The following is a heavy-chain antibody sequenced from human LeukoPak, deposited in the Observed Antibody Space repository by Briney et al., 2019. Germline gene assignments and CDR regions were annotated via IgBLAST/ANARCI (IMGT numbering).Heavy chain of an antibody. D-gene: IGHD6-6*01. CDR1: GYAFTSYY. Sequence: ASVKVSCKASGYAFTSYYMHWLRQAPGQGLEWMGIINPSGGSTSHAQKFQGRVTMTRDTSTSTVYMELSSLRSEDAAVYYCARDMRDTSSSGGYYAMDVWGQGTTVTVSS. V-gene: IGHV1-46*01. CDR2: INPSGGST. CDR3: ARDMRDTSSSGGYYAMDV. J-gene: IGHJ6*02.